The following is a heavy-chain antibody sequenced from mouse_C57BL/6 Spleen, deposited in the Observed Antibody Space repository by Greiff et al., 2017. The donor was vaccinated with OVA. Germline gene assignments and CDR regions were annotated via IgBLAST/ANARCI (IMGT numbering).Heavy chain of an antibody. D-gene: IGHD1-1*01. CDR2: IYPRSGNT. CDR3: ARKDYYGSSYGYAMDY. CDR1: GHTFTSYG. Sequence: VKVVESGAELARPGASVKLSCKASGHTFTSYGISWVKQRTGQGLEWIGEIYPRSGNTYYNEKFKGKATLTADKSSSTAYMELRSLTSEDSAVYFCARKDYYGSSYGYAMDYWGQGTSVTVSS. V-gene: IGHV1-81*01. J-gene: IGHJ4*01.